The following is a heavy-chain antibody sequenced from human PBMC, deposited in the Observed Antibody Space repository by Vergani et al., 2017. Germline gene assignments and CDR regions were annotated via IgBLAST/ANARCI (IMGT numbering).Heavy chain of an antibody. CDR1: GFTFSRYW. V-gene: IGHV3-30*18. D-gene: IGHD3-22*01. CDR2: ISYDGSNK. Sequence: QVQLVESGGGVVQPGRSLRLSCAASGFTFSRYWMSWVRQAPGKGLEWVAVISYDGSNKYYADSVKGRFTISRDNSKNTLYLQMNSLRAEDTAVYYCAKHALGYYYDSSGYLYYFDYWGQGTLVTVSS. J-gene: IGHJ4*02. CDR3: AKHALGYYYDSSGYLYYFDY.